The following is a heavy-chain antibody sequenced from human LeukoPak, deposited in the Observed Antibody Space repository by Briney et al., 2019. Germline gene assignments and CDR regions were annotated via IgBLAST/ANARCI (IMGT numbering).Heavy chain of an antibody. CDR3: ARFCSSTSCYVSAFDI. CDR2: INHSGST. J-gene: IGHJ3*02. Sequence: PSETLSPTCAVYGGSFSGYYWSWIRQPPGKGLEWIGEINHSGSTNYNPPLKSRVTISVDTSKNQFSLKLSSVTAADTAVYYCARFCSSTSCYVSAFDIWGQGTMVTVSS. D-gene: IGHD2-2*01. CDR1: GGSFSGYY. V-gene: IGHV4-34*01.